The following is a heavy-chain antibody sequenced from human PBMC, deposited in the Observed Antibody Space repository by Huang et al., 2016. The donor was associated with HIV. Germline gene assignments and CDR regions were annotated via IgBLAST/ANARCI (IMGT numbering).Heavy chain of an antibody. CDR2: GRSKAFGVAS. V-gene: IGHV3-49*03. Sequence: QLVESGGDSVQSGRSLRLSCRGCGFIFNDFAINWFRQSSGKGLEWVGFGRSKAFGVASKSAPSVKDRFTVSRDEAKNVAFLQMDNLQVDDTAIYYCSPSGDDYFYFYMDVWGNGTTVIVS. J-gene: IGHJ6*03. CDR3: SPSGDDYFYFYMDV. D-gene: IGHD4-17*01. CDR1: GFIFNDFA.